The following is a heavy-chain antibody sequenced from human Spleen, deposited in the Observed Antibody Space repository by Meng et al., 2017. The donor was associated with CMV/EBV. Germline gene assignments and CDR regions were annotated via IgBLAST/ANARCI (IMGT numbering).Heavy chain of an antibody. CDR1: GGTFSSYA. J-gene: IGHJ3*02. V-gene: IGHV1-69*10. CDR2: IIPILGIA. CDR3: ARGIAYRCFDI. Sequence: SCKASGGTFSSYAISWVRQAPGQGLEWMGGIIPILGIANYAQKFQGRVTITADKSTSTAYMELSSLRFEDTAVYYCARGIAYRCFDIWGQGTMVTVSS. D-gene: IGHD2-15*01.